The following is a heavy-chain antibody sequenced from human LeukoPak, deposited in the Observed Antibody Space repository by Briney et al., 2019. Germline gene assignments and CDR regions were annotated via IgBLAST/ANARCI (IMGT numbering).Heavy chain of an antibody. CDR3: ARASGYRSMYYYYTMDV. CDR2: MWYDGSNK. V-gene: IGHV3-33*08. D-gene: IGHD3-3*01. J-gene: IGHJ6*02. Sequence: GGSLRLSCAVSGFTFSSYTMHWVRQAPGKGLEWVAVMWYDGSNKYYADSVKGRFTISRDNSKNTLYLQMNSLRAEDTAVYYCARASGYRSMYYYYTMDVWGQGTTVTVSS. CDR1: GFTFSSYT.